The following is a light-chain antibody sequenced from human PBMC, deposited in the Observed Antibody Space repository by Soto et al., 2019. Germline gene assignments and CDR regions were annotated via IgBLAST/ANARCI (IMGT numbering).Light chain of an antibody. CDR1: SSDVGSYNR. Sequence: QSALTQPPSVSGSPGQSVTISCTVTSSDVGSYNRVSWYQQPPGTAPQLMIYEVSNRPSGVPDRFSGSKSGNTASLTISGLQAEDEADYYCTSYTTSSTYVFGTGTKVT. CDR3: TSYTTSSTYV. J-gene: IGLJ1*01. CDR2: EVS. V-gene: IGLV2-18*02.